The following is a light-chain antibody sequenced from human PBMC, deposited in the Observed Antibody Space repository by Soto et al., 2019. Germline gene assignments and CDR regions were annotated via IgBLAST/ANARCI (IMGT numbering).Light chain of an antibody. CDR1: SSNVGGYKY. CDR3: ASYTCSSTSVI. J-gene: IGLJ2*01. V-gene: IGLV2-14*01. CDR2: EVS. Sequence: QSALTQPASVSGSPGQSINISCTGTSSNVGGYKYVSWYQQHPDKAPKLIIFEVSNRPSGISSRFSGSKSGNTASLTISGLQAEDEADYYCASYTCSSTSVIFGRGTKLPVL.